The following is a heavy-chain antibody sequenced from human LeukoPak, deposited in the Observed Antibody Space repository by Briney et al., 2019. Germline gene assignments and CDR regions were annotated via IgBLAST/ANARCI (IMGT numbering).Heavy chain of an antibody. CDR1: GFTISSDA. CDR3: AKVMYIGDYARGGVDY. Sequence: HPGGSLRLSCAASGFTISSDALTWVRLAPGKGLECVSGISGSNTYYADSVKGRFTISRDNSKNTLYLQMNSLRAEDTAVYYCAKVMYIGDYARGGVDYWGQGTLVTVSS. J-gene: IGHJ4*02. D-gene: IGHD1-26*01. V-gene: IGHV3-23*01. CDR2: ISGSNT.